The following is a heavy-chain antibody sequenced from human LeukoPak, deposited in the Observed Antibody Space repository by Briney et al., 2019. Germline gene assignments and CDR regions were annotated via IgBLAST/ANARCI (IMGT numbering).Heavy chain of an antibody. CDR3: AKELWEGSGYLDS. CDR1: GFTVSSNY. D-gene: IGHD3-3*01. CDR2: ISGSGDGT. V-gene: IGHV3-23*01. Sequence: GGSLRLSCAASGFTVSSNYMSWVRQAPGMGPEWVSAISGSGDGTIYADFVKGRFIISRDNSKSTCSLQMNNLKGDDTALYYCAKELWEGSGYLDSWGQGVLVTVSS. J-gene: IGHJ4*02.